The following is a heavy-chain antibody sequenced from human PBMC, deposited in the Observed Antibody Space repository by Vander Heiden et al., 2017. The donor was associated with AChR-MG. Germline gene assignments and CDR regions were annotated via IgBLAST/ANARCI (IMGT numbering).Heavy chain of an antibody. J-gene: IGHJ6*02. V-gene: IGHV3-72*01. CDR1: GFPCSDHY. CDR3: TRGASSMGRAPSYYGMDV. CDR2: AKNKAKSKTT. Sequence: VHLVQSRERLVQPGGSLRLSGAAAGFPCSDHYMDWDPRAPGKGREEVGRAKNKAKSKTTEDAASVKGRFTISRDDSKNSLYLQMNSRKTEDTAVYYCTRGASSMGRAPSYYGMDVWGQGTTVTVSS. D-gene: IGHD2-2*01.